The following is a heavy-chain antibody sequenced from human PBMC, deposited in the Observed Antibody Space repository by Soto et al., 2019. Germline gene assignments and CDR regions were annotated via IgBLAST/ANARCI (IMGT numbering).Heavy chain of an antibody. CDR2: ISYNGSDK. V-gene: IGHV3-30-3*01. D-gene: IGHD3-22*01. Sequence: GGSLRLSCAASGFTFSSYAMHWVRQAPGKGLEWVALISYNGSDKDYADSVKGRFTISRDNSRNTLFLQMNSLRAEDTAVYYCARDYYKYYDSSGYYRSPAYWGQGTLVTVSS. CDR1: GFTFSSYA. J-gene: IGHJ4*02. CDR3: ARDYYKYYDSSGYYRSPAY.